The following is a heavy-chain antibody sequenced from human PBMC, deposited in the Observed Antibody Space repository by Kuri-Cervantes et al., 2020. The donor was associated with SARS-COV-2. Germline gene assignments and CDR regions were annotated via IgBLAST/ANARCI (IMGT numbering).Heavy chain of an antibody. CDR1: GGSISSYY. CDR3: ARVYYDSSGYYKVRYFDY. CDR2: IYYSGST. J-gene: IGHJ4*02. Sequence: SETLSLTCTVSGGSISSYYWSWIRQPPGKGLEWIGYIYYSGSTNYNPSLKSRVTISVDTSKNQFSLKLSSVTAADTAVYYCARVYYDSSGYYKVRYFDYWGQGTLVTVSS. V-gene: IGHV4-59*01. D-gene: IGHD3-22*01.